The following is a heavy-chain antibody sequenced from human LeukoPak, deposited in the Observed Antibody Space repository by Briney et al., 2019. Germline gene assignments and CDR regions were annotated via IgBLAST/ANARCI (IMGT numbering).Heavy chain of an antibody. CDR1: GFTFSSYA. V-gene: IGHV3-30-3*01. J-gene: IGHJ4*02. CDR3: ARDAAYFDY. CDR2: ISYDGSNK. D-gene: IGHD6-13*01. Sequence: GGSLRLSCAASGFTFSSYAMHWVRQAPGKGLEWVAVISYDGSNKYYADSVKGRFTISRDNSKNTLYLQMNSLSAEDTAVYYCARDAAYFDYWGQGTLVTVSS.